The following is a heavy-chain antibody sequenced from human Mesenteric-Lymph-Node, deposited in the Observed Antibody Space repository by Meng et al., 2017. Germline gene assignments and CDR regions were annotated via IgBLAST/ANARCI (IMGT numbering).Heavy chain of an antibody. J-gene: IGHJ4*02. CDR1: GFTFRNYG. V-gene: IGHV3-30*18. CDR2: ISHDGSNK. D-gene: IGHD3-10*01. Sequence: QVQLVESGGGVVQPGRYLRLSCGASGFTFRNYGIHWVRQAPGKGLEWVAVISHDGSNKYYAESVKGRFTVSRDNSKNTLFLQMDSLRAEDTALYFCAKNYHYSGSGGPLHYWGQGTLVTVSS. CDR3: AKNYHYSGSGGPLHY.